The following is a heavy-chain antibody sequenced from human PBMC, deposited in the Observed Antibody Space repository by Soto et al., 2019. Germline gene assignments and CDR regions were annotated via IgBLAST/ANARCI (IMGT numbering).Heavy chain of an antibody. D-gene: IGHD3-22*01. V-gene: IGHV3-30*18. Sequence: GGSLRLSCAASGFTFSSYGMHWVRQAPGKGLEWVAVISYVGSNKYYADSVKGRFTISRDNSKNTLYLQMNSLRAEDTAVYYCAKDWDDSSGYYSLGLGPCGQGPLVTVYS. CDR2: ISYVGSNK. CDR1: GFTFSSYG. J-gene: IGHJ5*02. CDR3: AKDWDDSSGYYSLGLGP.